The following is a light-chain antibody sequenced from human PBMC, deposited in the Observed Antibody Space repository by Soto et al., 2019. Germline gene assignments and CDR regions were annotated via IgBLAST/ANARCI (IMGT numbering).Light chain of an antibody. CDR1: QSVSSN. Sequence: SPATLSVSPGERATLACRASQSVSSNLAWYQQKPGQAPRLLIYGASTRATGIPARFSGSGSGTEFTLTISSLQSEDFSVYYCQQYNNWPPITFGQGTRLEIK. CDR2: GAS. V-gene: IGKV3-15*01. CDR3: QQYNNWPPIT. J-gene: IGKJ5*01.